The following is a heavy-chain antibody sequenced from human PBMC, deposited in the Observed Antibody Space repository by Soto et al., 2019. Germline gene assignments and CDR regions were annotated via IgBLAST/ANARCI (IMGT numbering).Heavy chain of an antibody. CDR2: MNPNSGNT. Sequence: ASVKVSCKASGYTFTSYDINWVRQATGQGLEWLGWMNPNSGNTGYAQKFQGRVTMTRNTSISTAYMELSSLRSEDTAVYYCASARRYSSSTNYYYYYYMDFWGKGTTVTVSS. D-gene: IGHD6-6*01. V-gene: IGHV1-8*01. CDR3: ASARRYSSSTNYYYYYYMDF. J-gene: IGHJ6*03. CDR1: GYTFTSYD.